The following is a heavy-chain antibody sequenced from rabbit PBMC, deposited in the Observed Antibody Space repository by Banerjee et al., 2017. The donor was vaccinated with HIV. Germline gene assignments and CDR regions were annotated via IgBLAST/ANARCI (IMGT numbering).Heavy chain of an antibody. CDR3: ARGGL. CDR1: GFSFSSSYD. V-gene: IGHV1S40*01. Sequence: QSLEESGGDLVKPGASLTLTCTASGFSFSSSYDICWVRQAPGKGLEWIACINTSSGNTVYASWAIGRFTISKTSSTTVTLQLTSLTPADTATYFCARGGLWGPGTLVTVS. J-gene: IGHJ4*01. CDR2: INTSSGNT.